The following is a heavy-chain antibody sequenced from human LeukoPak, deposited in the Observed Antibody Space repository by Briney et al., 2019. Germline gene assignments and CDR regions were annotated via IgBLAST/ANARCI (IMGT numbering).Heavy chain of an antibody. CDR3: AREAWTGYPPYDY. CDR1: GFSFGNYW. V-gene: IGHV3-7*01. Sequence: GGSLRLSSAASGFSFGNYWMTWVRQAPGKGLEWVGNIKQDGSEKHFVDSVKGRFTISIDDAKKSVYLQMNSLRAEDTAVYYCAREAWTGYPPYDYWGQGTPVTVSS. J-gene: IGHJ4*02. CDR2: IKQDGSEK. D-gene: IGHD3/OR15-3a*01.